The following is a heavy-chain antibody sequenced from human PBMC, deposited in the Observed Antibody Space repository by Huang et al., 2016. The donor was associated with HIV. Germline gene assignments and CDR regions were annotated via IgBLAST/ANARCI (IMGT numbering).Heavy chain of an antibody. Sequence: QVHLQQWGAGLLKSAETLSLTCAVYGGSLRGYYWSWLRQTPGKGLEWIGEINHLGSPNYKPSRESRVSISMDGSKKQFSLKLRSISDADTAVYFCARDATKNPRGWFDPWGQGTLVTVSS. CDR1: GGSLRGYY. D-gene: IGHD3-10*01. V-gene: IGHV4-34*02. CDR3: ARDATKNPRGWFDP. J-gene: IGHJ5*02. CDR2: INHLGSP.